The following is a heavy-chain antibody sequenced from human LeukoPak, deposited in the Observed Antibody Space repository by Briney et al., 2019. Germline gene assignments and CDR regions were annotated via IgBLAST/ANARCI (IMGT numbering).Heavy chain of an antibody. CDR2: IYNSGST. Sequence: PSETLSLTCTVSGGSLSSYYWSWTRQPPGKGLEWMGYIYNSGSTNYNPSLKSRVTISVDTSKNQFSLKLSSVTAADTAVYYCAREYCSSTTCYEFDYWGQGTLVTVSS. CDR1: GGSLSSYY. CDR3: AREYCSSTTCYEFDY. V-gene: IGHV4-59*08. J-gene: IGHJ4*02. D-gene: IGHD2-2*01.